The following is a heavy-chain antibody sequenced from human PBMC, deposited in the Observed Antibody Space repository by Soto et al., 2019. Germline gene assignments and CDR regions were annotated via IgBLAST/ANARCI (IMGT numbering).Heavy chain of an antibody. J-gene: IGHJ6*03. V-gene: IGHV4-59*08. Sequence: SETLSLTCTVSGGSISSYYWSWIRQPPGKGLEWIGYIYYSGSTNYNPSLKSRVTISVDTSKNQFSLKLSSVTAADTAVYYCARRGGDFWSGYYYYMDVWGKGTTVT. D-gene: IGHD3-3*01. CDR3: ARRGGDFWSGYYYYMDV. CDR1: GGSISSYY. CDR2: IYYSGST.